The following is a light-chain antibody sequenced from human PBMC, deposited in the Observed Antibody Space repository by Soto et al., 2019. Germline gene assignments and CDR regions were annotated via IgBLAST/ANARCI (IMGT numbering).Light chain of an antibody. CDR2: WAF. CDR3: QQYFIAPLT. V-gene: IGKV4-1*01. Sequence: DIVMTQSPDSLAVSLGERATINCKSIQSVLVTPDNKNNLAWYQQKPGQPPRLLIYWAFFRESGVPDRFSGSGSGTDFTLTISNLRAEGVAVYYCQQYFIAPLTFGGGTKVELK. J-gene: IGKJ4*01. CDR1: QSVLVTPDNKNN.